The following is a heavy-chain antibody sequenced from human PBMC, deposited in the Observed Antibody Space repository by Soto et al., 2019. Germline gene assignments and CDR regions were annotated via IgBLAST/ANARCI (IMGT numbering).Heavy chain of an antibody. V-gene: IGHV3-7*03. D-gene: IGHD3-22*01. CDR1: GFTFSSYW. CDR2: IKQDGSEE. Sequence: GGSLRLSCAASGFTFSSYWMSWVRQAPGKGLEWVANIKQDGSEEYYVDSVKGRFTISRDNAKNSLYLQMNSLRAEDTAVYYCARAVIGHYYYYGMDVWGQGTTVTVSS. J-gene: IGHJ6*02. CDR3: ARAVIGHYYYYGMDV.